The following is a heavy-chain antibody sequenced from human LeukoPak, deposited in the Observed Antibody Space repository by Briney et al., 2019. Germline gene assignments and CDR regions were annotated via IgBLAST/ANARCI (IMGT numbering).Heavy chain of an antibody. D-gene: IGHD6-13*01. V-gene: IGHV1-24*01. J-gene: IGHJ5*02. Sequence: ASVKVSCKVSGYTPTELSMHWVRQAPGKGLEWMGGFDPEDGETMYAQKFQGRVTMTEDTSTDTAYMELSSLRSEDTAVYYCATTVTYSSSWFDPWGQGTLVTVSS. CDR1: GYTPTELS. CDR3: ATTVTYSSSWFDP. CDR2: FDPEDGET.